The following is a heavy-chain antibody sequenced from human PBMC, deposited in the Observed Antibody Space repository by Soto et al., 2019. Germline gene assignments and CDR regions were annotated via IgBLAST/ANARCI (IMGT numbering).Heavy chain of an antibody. CDR2: IYYSGST. J-gene: IGHJ4*02. V-gene: IGHV4-30-4*01. CDR1: GGSISSGDYY. D-gene: IGHD2-15*01. Sequence: QVQLQESGPGLVKPSQTLSLTCTVSGGSISSGDYYWSWIRQPPGKGLEWIGYIYYSGSTYYNPSLKSRVTSSVDTAKTQCSLKLSSVTAADTAVYYCARAGVGTPAYFDYWGQGTLVTVSS. CDR3: ARAGVGTPAYFDY.